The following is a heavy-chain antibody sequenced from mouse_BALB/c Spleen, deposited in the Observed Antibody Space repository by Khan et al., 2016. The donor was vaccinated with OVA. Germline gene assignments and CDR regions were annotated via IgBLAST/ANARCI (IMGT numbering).Heavy chain of an antibody. Sequence: EVQLQESGPGLVKPSQSLSLTCTVTGYSITSDYAWNWIRQFPGNKLEWMGYIKYSGSTSYNPSLKSRISITRNTSKNRFFLQLSSVTTEDKAKYYCASSGTNTTVVATDFDYWGQGTTHTVSS. CDR3: ASSGTNTTVVATDFDY. J-gene: IGHJ2*01. D-gene: IGHD1-1*01. CDR1: GYSITSDYA. CDR2: IKYSGST. V-gene: IGHV3-2*02.